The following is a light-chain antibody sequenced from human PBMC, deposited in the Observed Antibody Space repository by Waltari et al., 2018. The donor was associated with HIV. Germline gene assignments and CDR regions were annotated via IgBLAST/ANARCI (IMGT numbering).Light chain of an antibody. CDR1: SLSSSY. J-gene: IGLJ2*01. CDR3: YSRDSTTNHRV. CDR2: GHN. V-gene: IGLV3-19*01. Sequence: SSELTQDPVVSVALGQTVPITCQSDSLSSSYATWYLPNPGPAPLLFFSGHNSRPSGIPDRFSGSNSRNKASLTITGAQAEDEADYYCYSRDSTTNHRVFGGGTKLTVL.